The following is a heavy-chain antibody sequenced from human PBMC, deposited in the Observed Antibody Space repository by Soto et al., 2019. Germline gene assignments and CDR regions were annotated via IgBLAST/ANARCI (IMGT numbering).Heavy chain of an antibody. Sequence: DTLSLTCTVSGASINNSNFYWGWIRQPPGKGLEWIGTVYSSGSTSYNPSLQSRLIISVGTSKNYVSLKLNSLTAADTALYYCAGIDYDFRRSFSDYWGHGLLVTVSS. CDR2: VYSSGST. CDR3: AGIDYDFRRSFSDY. CDR1: GASINNSNFY. V-gene: IGHV4-39*02. D-gene: IGHD3-3*01. J-gene: IGHJ4*01.